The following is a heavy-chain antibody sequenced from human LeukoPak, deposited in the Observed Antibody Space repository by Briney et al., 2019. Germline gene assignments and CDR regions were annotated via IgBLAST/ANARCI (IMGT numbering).Heavy chain of an antibody. CDR3: ARAPTAYCGGDCYFDY. J-gene: IGHJ4*02. CDR2: IIPIFGTA. V-gene: IGHV1-69*13. CDR1: GGTFSSYA. Sequence: ASVKVSCKASGGTFSSYAISWVRQAPGQGLEWMGGIIPIFGTANYAQKFQGRVTITADESTSTAYMELSSLRSEDTAVYYCARAPTAYCGGDCYFDYWGQGTLVTVSS. D-gene: IGHD2-21*02.